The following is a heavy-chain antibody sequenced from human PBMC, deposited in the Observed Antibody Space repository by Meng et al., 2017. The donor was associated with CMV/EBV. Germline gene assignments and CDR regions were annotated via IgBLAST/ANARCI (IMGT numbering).Heavy chain of an antibody. D-gene: IGHD2-2*03. V-gene: IGHV3-21*01. CDR1: GFTFSSYS. Sequence: GESLKISCAASGFTFSSYSMNWVRQAPGKGLEWVSSISSSSSYIYYADSVKGRFTISRDNAKNSLYLQMNSLRDEDTAVYYCARDKQGVDGYCSSTSCLRDYYGMDVWGQGTTVTVSS. J-gene: IGHJ6*02. CDR2: ISSSSSYI. CDR3: ARDKQGVDGYCSSTSCLRDYYGMDV.